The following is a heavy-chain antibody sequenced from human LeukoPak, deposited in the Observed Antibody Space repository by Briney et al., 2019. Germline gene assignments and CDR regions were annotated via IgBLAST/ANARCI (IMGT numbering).Heavy chain of an antibody. D-gene: IGHD2-15*01. J-gene: IGHJ4*03. CDR3: AKQLGYCSDGSCYFPY. V-gene: IGHV3-30*18. CDR2: ISFDGSNK. CDR1: GFTFSNYA. Sequence: GGSLRLSCTASGFTFSNYAMHWVRQAPGKGLEWVALISFDGSNKYYADSVQGRFTISRDNSKSTLCLQMNSLRAEDTAVYYCAKQLGYCSDGSCYFPYWGQGTLVTVSS.